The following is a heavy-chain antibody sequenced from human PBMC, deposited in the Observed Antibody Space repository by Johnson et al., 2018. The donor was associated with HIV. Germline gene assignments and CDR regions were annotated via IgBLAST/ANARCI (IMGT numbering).Heavy chain of an antibody. CDR3: AKAIWGGGNLGMGAFDI. CDR2: IYSGGTT. J-gene: IGHJ3*02. D-gene: IGHD4-23*01. Sequence: VQLVESGGGLIQPGGSLRLSCEASGFTVRSNYISWVRQAPGKGLEWVSVIYSGGTTWYADSVKGRFTISRDNSKNTLYLQMNSLRVEDTALYYCAKAIWGGGNLGMGAFDIWGQGTMVTVSS. V-gene: IGHV3-53*01. CDR1: GFTVRSNY.